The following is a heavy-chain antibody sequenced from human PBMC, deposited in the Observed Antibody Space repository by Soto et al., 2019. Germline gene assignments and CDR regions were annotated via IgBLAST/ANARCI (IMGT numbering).Heavy chain of an antibody. D-gene: IGHD3-22*01. CDR1: GFTFSSYG. CDR2: IWYDGSNK. Sequence: GGSLRLSCAASGFTFSSYGMHWVRQAPGKGLEWVAVIWYDGSNKYYADSVKGRFTISRDNSKNTLYLQMSSLRAEDTAVYYCARDLFPYYYDSSGYYYYYYGMDVWGQGTTVTVSS. J-gene: IGHJ6*02. V-gene: IGHV3-33*01. CDR3: ARDLFPYYYDSSGYYYYYYGMDV.